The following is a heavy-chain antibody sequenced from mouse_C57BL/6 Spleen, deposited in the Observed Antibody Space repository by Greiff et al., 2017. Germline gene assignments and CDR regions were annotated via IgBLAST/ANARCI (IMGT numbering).Heavy chain of an antibody. CDR2: ISSGSSTT. J-gene: IGHJ4*01. V-gene: IGHV5-17*01. CDR1: GFTFSDYG. CDR3: ARGGYHYRDYAMDY. Sequence: EVKLMESGGGLVKPGGSLKLSCAASGFTFSDYGMPWVRQAPEKGLEWVAYISSGSSTTYYADKVKGRFTISRDTAKTTLFLQMTSLRSEDTAMYYCARGGYHYRDYAMDYWGQGTSVTVSS. D-gene: IGHD2-2*01.